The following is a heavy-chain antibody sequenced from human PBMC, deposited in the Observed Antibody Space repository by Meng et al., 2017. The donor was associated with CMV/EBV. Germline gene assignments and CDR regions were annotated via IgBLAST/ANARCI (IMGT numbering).Heavy chain of an antibody. J-gene: IGHJ4*02. CDR2: IYWDDDK. V-gene: IGHV2-5*02. Sequence: QITLKESGPPLVKPTQTLTTTCTFSCFSPSTSGVVVGWIRQPPGKALEWLALIYWDDDKRYSPSLKSRLTITKDTSKNQVVLTMTNMDPVDTATYYCARIAAAGRFDYWGQGTLVTVSS. CDR1: CFSPSTSGVV. CDR3: ARIAAAGRFDY. D-gene: IGHD6-13*01.